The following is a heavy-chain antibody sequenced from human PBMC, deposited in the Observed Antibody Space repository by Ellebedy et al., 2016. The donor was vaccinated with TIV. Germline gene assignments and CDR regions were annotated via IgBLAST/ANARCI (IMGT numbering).Heavy chain of an antibody. J-gene: IGHJ5*02. D-gene: IGHD2-2*01. Sequence: GESLKISXAASGFTFSASAMHWVRLAPGKGLEWVSSVSGSGGSTYYPDSVEARFTVYREDDRNSVFLQMRSLRAGDTALYYCVRGYCSTTNCHGPSSWFGPWGQGTRLIVSS. V-gene: IGHV3-23*01. CDR1: GFTFSASA. CDR2: VSGSGGST. CDR3: VRGYCSTTNCHGPSSWFGP.